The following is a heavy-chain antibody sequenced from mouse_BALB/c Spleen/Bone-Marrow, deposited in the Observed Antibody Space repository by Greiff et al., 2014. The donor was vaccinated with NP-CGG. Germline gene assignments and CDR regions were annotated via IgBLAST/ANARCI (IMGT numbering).Heavy chain of an antibody. CDR3: ARSPGSSPAWFAY. D-gene: IGHD1-1*01. J-gene: IGHJ3*01. CDR2: IYPGNVNT. V-gene: IGHV1S56*01. Sequence: QVQLQQPGPELVKPGASVRISCKASGYTFTSYYIHWVKQRPGQGLEWIGWIYPGNVNTKYNEKFKGKATLTADKSSSTAYMQLSSLPSEDSAVYFCARSPGSSPAWFAYWGQGTLVTVSA. CDR1: GYTFTSYY.